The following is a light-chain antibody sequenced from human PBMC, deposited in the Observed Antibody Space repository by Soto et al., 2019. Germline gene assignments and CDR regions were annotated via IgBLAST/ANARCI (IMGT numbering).Light chain of an antibody. V-gene: IGLV2-11*01. CDR3: CSYAGSYTLGA. CDR2: DVV. CDR1: SSDVGGYNY. J-gene: IGLJ2*01. Sequence: QSALTQPRSVSGSPGQSVTISCTGTSSDVGGYNYVSWYQQHPGKAPKLMIYDVVKRPSGVPDRFSDSKSGNTASLTISGLQAEDEADYYCCSYAGSYTLGAFGGGTKLTVL.